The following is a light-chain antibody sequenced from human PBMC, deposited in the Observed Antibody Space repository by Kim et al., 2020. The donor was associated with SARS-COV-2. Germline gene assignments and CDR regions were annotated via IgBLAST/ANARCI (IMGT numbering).Light chain of an antibody. Sequence: APGERANLSCRASQSVSSSYLAWYQQKPGQAPRLLIYGASSRATGIPDRFSGSGSGTDFTLTISRPEPEDFAVYYCQQYGSSPWTFGQGTKVDIK. V-gene: IGKV3-20*01. CDR3: QQYGSSPWT. J-gene: IGKJ1*01. CDR1: QSVSSSY. CDR2: GAS.